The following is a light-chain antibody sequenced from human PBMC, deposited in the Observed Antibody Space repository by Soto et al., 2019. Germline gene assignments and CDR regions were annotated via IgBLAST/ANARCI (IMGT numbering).Light chain of an antibody. CDR3: AAWDGSLNAYV. V-gene: IGLV1-44*01. Sequence: SVVTQPPPASGTPGQRGTLSCSVSSSNIGSDSVNWFQHLPGTTPKLLIYGNNQRPSGVPDRFSGSKSGTSASLVISGLQSEDEADYYCAAWDGSLNAYVFGTGTKVTVL. CDR2: GNN. CDR1: SSNIGSDS. J-gene: IGLJ1*01.